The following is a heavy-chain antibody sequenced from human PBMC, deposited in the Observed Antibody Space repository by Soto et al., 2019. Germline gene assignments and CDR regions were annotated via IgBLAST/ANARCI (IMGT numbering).Heavy chain of an antibody. CDR1: GGSISSGGCY. Sequence: SETLSVTCPVSGGSISSGGCYWSWITQHPGKGLEWIGYIYYSGSTYYNPSLKSRVTISVDTSKNQFSLKLSSVTAADTAVYYCARESWIVGALYGDFDYWGQGTLVTVSS. CDR3: ARESWIVGALYGDFDY. V-gene: IGHV4-31*03. D-gene: IGHD1-26*01. J-gene: IGHJ4*02. CDR2: IYYSGST.